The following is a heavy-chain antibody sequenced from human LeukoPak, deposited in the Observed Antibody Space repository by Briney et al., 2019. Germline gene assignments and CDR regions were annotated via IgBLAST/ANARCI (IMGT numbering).Heavy chain of an antibody. V-gene: IGHV4-59*01. CDR1: GGSISSYY. CDR3: ARVLNSGSYYRLDY. D-gene: IGHD1-26*01. J-gene: IGHJ4*02. Sequence: SETLSLTCTVSGGSISSYYWSWIRQPPGKGLEWIGYIYYSGSTNYNPSLKSRVTISVDTSKNQFSLKLSSVTAADTAVYYCARVLNSGSYYRLDYWGQGILVTVSS. CDR2: IYYSGST.